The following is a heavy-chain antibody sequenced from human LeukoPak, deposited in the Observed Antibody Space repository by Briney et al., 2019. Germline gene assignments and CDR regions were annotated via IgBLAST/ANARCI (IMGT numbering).Heavy chain of an antibody. CDR1: GGSISSYY. Sequence: SETLSLTCTVSGGSISSYYWSWIRQPAGKGLEWIGRIYTSGSTNYNPSLKSRDTMSVDTSKNQFSLKLSSVTAADTAVYYCARDPAAAAGVYGMDVWGQGTTVTVSS. J-gene: IGHJ6*02. D-gene: IGHD6-13*01. CDR2: IYTSGST. V-gene: IGHV4-4*07. CDR3: ARDPAAAAGVYGMDV.